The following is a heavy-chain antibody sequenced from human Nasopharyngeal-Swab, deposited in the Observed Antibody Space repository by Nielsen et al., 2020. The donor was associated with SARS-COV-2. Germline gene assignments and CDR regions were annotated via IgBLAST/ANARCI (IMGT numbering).Heavy chain of an antibody. D-gene: IGHD3-22*01. J-gene: IGHJ5*02. V-gene: IGHV4-39*07. CDR2: IYYTGST. CDR1: GGSISSSSYY. Sequence: SETLSLTCTVSGGSISSSSYYWGWIRQPPGKGLEWIGSIYYTGSTYSNPSLKSRVTISVDTSWNQFSLKLSSVTAADTAVYYCASVYHDSSGYYYWFDPWGQGTLVTVSS. CDR3: ASVYHDSSGYYYWFDP.